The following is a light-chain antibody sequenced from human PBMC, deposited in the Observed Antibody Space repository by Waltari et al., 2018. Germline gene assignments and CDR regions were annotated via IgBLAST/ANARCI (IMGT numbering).Light chain of an antibody. J-gene: IGLJ2*01. CDR1: SSDVGAYNY. CDR3: CSYAGDYKVV. V-gene: IGLV2-11*01. Sequence: QSALTQPRSVSGSPGQSVTISCTGTSSDVGAYNYAPWYQQPPGVAPNLMLYGVHERPSGVPDRFSGSKSANTASLTISGLQAEDEADYFCCSYAGDYKVVFGGGTKLTVL. CDR2: GVH.